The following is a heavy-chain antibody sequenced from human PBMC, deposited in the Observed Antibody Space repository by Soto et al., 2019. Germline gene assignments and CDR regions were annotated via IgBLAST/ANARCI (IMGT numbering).Heavy chain of an antibody. CDR1: GGSISSYY. Sequence: SETLSLTCTVSGGSISSYYWSWIRQPPGKGLEWIGYIYYSGSTNYNPSLKSRVTISVDTSKNQFSLKLSSVTAADTAVYYCARHNVERVVVGNWFDPWGQGTLVTVSS. J-gene: IGHJ5*02. CDR2: IYYSGST. V-gene: IGHV4-59*08. D-gene: IGHD3-22*01. CDR3: ARHNVERVVVGNWFDP.